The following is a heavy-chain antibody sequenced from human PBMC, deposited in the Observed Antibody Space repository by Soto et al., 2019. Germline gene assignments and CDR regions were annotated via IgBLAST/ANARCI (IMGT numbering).Heavy chain of an antibody. Sequence: ESGGGLVQPGGSLRLSCAASGFPFRNYWISWVRQAPGKGLEWVANVRGDGRDEYYGDSVRGRFTISRENAKNSLYLQMNSLRADDTAIYYCASLDSMAAARGYWGQGTQVTVSS. CDR3: ASLDSMAAARGY. CDR1: GFPFRNYW. CDR2: VRGDGRDE. D-gene: IGHD6-6*01. V-gene: IGHV3-7*03. J-gene: IGHJ4*02.